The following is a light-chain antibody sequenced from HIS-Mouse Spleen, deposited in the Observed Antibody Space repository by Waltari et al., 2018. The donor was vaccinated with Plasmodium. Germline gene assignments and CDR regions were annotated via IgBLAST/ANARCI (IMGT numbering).Light chain of an antibody. V-gene: IGLV3-25*03. CDR1: ALPKQY. J-gene: IGLJ2*01. CDR2: KDS. CDR3: QSADSSGTYRV. Sequence: SYELTQPPSVSVSPGQTARITCSGDALPKQYAYWYQQKPGQAPVRVIYKDSERPSGYPERFSGSSSGITVTLTISGVQAEDEADYYCQSADSSGTYRVFGGGTKLTVL.